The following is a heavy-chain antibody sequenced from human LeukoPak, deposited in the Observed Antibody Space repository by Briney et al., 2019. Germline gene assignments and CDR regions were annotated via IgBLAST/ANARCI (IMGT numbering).Heavy chain of an antibody. V-gene: IGHV3-48*01. J-gene: IGHJ4*02. CDR2: ISSSSSTI. CDR1: GFTFSSYS. D-gene: IGHD6-19*01. CDR3: AKELYSSGWPTSGY. Sequence: GGSLRLSCAASGFTFSSYSMNWVRQAPGKGLEWVSYISSSSSTIYYADSVKGRFTISRDNAKNSLYLQMNSLRAEDTAVYYCAKELYSSGWPTSGYWGQGTLVTVSS.